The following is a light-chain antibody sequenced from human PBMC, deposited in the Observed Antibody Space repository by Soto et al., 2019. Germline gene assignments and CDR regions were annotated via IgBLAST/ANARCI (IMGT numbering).Light chain of an antibody. J-gene: IGKJ4*01. CDR3: QQYKNLPPLT. V-gene: IGKV3-15*01. CDR1: QSVSYN. Sequence: EIVMTQSPATLSVSPGETATLSCSASQSVSYNLAWNQQKPGQGTRLIIYGAFTRATGIPARFSGSGSGTEFTLTISSLQSEYVAVYYCQQYKNLPPLTFGGGTKVEIK. CDR2: GAF.